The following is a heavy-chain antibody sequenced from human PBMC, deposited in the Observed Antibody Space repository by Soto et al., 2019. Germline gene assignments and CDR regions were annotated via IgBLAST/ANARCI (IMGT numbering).Heavy chain of an antibody. CDR3: ARALAVPGYYFDY. Sequence: SETLSLTCTVSGGSSINYYWTWIRQPPGKGLEWTGYVYSSGHTSYNPSLKSRVTISIDTSKNQFSLKLSSVTAADTAVYYCARALAVPGYYFDYWGQG. CDR2: VYSSGHT. D-gene: IGHD6-19*01. CDR1: GGSSINYY. J-gene: IGHJ4*02. V-gene: IGHV4-59*01.